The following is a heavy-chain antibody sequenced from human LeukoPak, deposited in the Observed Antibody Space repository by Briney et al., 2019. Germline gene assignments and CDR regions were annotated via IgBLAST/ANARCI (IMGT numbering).Heavy chain of an antibody. J-gene: IGHJ5*02. CDR3: ARDNSVGNTAWWFDP. Sequence: ASVKVSCKASGYTFTSYDINWVRQAPGQGLEWMGIINPSGGSTNYAQNFQGRVTMTRDMSTSTDYMELTSLRSEDTAVYYCARDNSVGNTAWWFDPWGQGTLVTVSS. V-gene: IGHV1-46*01. CDR1: GYTFTSYD. D-gene: IGHD1-26*01. CDR2: INPSGGST.